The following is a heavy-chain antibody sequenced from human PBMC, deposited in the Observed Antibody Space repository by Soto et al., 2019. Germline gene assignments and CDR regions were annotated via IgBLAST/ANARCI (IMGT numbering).Heavy chain of an antibody. D-gene: IGHD4-17*01. CDR3: ARYGDSAANYYYYYGMDV. CDR2: ISSSGSTI. Sequence: EVQLVESGGGLVQPGGSLRLSCAASGLTFSSYEMNWVRQAPGKGLEWVSYISSSGSTIYYADSVKGRFTISRDNAKNSLYLQMNSLRAEDTAVYYCARYGDSAANYYYYYGMDVWGQGTTVTVSS. V-gene: IGHV3-48*03. CDR1: GLTFSSYE. J-gene: IGHJ6*02.